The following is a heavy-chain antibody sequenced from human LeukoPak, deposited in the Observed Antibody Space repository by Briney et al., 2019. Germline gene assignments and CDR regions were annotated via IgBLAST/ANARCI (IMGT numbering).Heavy chain of an antibody. D-gene: IGHD2-2*01. J-gene: IGHJ4*02. CDR1: GFTFSTFS. CDR2: ILYDGSTQ. Sequence: GRSLRLSCAASGFTFSTFSMHWVRQAPGKGLEWVAVILYDGSTQYYADSVRGRFTASRDNSKDTLYLQMNSLRVEDTAVNYCARVDFRSTSCSPFDYWGQGTLVTVSS. V-gene: IGHV3-30*04. CDR3: ARVDFRSTSCSPFDY.